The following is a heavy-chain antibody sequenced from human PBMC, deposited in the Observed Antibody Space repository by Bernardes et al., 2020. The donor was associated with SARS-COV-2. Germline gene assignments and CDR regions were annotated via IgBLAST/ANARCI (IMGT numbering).Heavy chain of an antibody. Sequence: AAAKVSCKVSGYTLTALSMHWVRQAPGQGLEWMGGFAPEDGETIYAQKFQGRVTMTEDTSTDTAYMELSSLRSEDTAVYYCATGAAAGILNWFDPWGQGTLVTVSS. J-gene: IGHJ5*02. CDR1: GYTLTALS. D-gene: IGHD6-13*01. V-gene: IGHV1-24*01. CDR3: ATGAAAGILNWFDP. CDR2: FAPEDGET.